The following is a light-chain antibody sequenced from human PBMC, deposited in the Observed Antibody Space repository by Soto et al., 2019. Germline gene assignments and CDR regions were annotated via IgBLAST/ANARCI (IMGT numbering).Light chain of an antibody. J-gene: IGLJ3*02. Sequence: QSVLTQAPSASGTPGQGVTISCSGSGSNIASNTVSWYHQLPGTAPKLLMYNNNQRPSGVPDRFSGSKSGTSASLAISGLQSEDEADYYCATWDDSLNGVVFGGGTKRTVL. CDR3: ATWDDSLNGVV. CDR1: GSNIASNT. V-gene: IGLV1-44*01. CDR2: NNN.